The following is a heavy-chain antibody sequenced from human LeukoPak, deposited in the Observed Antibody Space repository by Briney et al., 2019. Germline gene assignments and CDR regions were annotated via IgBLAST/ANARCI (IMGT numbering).Heavy chain of an antibody. CDR3: ARGVIKGGGYYYYYMDV. V-gene: IGHV1-69*13. CDR2: IIPIFGTA. Sequence: SVKVSCKASGGTFSSYAISWVRQAPGQGLEWMGGIIPIFGTANYAQKFQGRVTITADESTSTAYMELSSLRSEDTAVYYCARGVIKGGGYYYYYMDVWGKGTTVTISS. CDR1: GGTFSSYA. J-gene: IGHJ6*03. D-gene: IGHD3-10*01.